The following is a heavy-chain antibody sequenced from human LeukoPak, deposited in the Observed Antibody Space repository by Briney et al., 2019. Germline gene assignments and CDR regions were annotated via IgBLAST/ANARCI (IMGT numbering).Heavy chain of an antibody. CDR1: GFTFSSYA. D-gene: IGHD1-20*01. CDR2: ISGSGGST. Sequence: GGSLRLSCAASGFTFSSYAMSWVRQAPGKGLEWVSVISGSGGSTYYADSVKGRFTISRDNSKNTLYLQMNSLRAEDTAVYYCAKCPYAVNWNLFDYWGQGTLVTVSS. J-gene: IGHJ4*02. CDR3: AKCPYAVNWNLFDY. V-gene: IGHV3-23*01.